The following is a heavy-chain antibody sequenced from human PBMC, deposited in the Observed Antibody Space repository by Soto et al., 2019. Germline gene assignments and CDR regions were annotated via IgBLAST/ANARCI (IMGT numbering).Heavy chain of an antibody. CDR1: GYSFTSYW. D-gene: IGHD3-9*01. J-gene: IGHJ6*02. V-gene: IGHV5-10-1*01. CDR2: IDPSDSYT. Sequence: PGESLKISCKGSGYSFTSYWISWVRQMPGKGLEWMGRIDPSDSYTNYSPYFQGHVTISADKSISTAYLQWSSLKASDTAIYYCARQIRYFDWYYYYGMDVWGQGTTVTVSS. CDR3: ARQIRYFDWYYYYGMDV.